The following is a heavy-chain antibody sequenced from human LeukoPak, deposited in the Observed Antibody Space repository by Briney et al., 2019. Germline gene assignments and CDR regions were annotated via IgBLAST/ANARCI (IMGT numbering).Heavy chain of an antibody. CDR3: ARGGGYYYDSSGYYYFDY. CDR1: GFTVSCNY. J-gene: IGHJ4*02. CDR2: IYSGGST. V-gene: IGHV3-66*01. Sequence: PGGSLRHFCAASGFTVSCNYMSWVRQAPAKGLEWVSGIYSGGSTYYADSVQGRFTISRDNSKTTLYLQMNSLRAEDTAVYYCARGGGYYYDSSGYYYFDYWGQGTLVTVSS. D-gene: IGHD3-22*01.